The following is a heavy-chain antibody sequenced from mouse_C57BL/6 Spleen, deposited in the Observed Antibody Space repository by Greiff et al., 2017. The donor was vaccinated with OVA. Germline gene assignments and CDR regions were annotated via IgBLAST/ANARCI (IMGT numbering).Heavy chain of an antibody. CDR3: AIQSFDY. V-gene: IGHV1-69*01. CDR2: IDPSDSYT. J-gene: IGHJ2*01. CDR1: GYTFTSYW. Sequence: VQLQQSGAELAKPGASVKLSCKASGYTFTSYWMHWVKQRPGQGLEWIGEIDPSDSYTNYNQKFKGKSTLTVDKSSSTAYMQLSSLTSEDSAVYYCAIQSFDYWGQGTTLTVSS.